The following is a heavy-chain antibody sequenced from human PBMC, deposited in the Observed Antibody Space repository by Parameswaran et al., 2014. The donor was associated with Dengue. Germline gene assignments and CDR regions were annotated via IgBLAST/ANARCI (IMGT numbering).Heavy chain of an antibody. J-gene: IGHJ6*02. CDR2: LSFDGVNT. Sequence: WIRQPPGKGLEWVAVLSFDGVNTHYADSVKGRFTISRDNSKNILYLQLSSVRTEDTAIYYCARDVTDSGGYYYYYYGMDVWGQGTTVTVSS. CDR3: ARDVTDSGGYYYYYYGMDV. V-gene: IGHV3-30-3*01. D-gene: IGHD3-22*01.